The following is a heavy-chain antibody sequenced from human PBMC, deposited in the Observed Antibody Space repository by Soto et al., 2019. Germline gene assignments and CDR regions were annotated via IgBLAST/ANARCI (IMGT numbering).Heavy chain of an antibody. CDR3: AKGDTAYSPHPDY. V-gene: IGHV3-23*01. CDR2: ISAGDDST. Sequence: EVELLESGGGLVQPGGSLRLSCAASGFTFSSFAMTWVRQVPGKGLEWVSSISAGDDSTYYADSVKGRFAISRDNSKNTLYLQMNSLRADDTALYHCAKGDTAYSPHPDYWGQGTLVTVSS. D-gene: IGHD2-15*01. CDR1: GFTFSSFA. J-gene: IGHJ4*02.